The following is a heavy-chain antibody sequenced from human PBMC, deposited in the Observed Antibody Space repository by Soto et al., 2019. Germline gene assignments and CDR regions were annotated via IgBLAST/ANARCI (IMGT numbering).Heavy chain of an antibody. V-gene: IGHV4-4*07. CDR3: ARDHGIAVAARVYYYGMDV. D-gene: IGHD6-19*01. CDR1: CGSISSYY. CDR2: IYTSGST. J-gene: IGHJ6*02. Sequence: SETLSLTCTVSCGSISSYYWSWIRQPAGKGLEWIGRIYTSGSTNYNPSLKSRVTMSVDTSKNQFSLKLSSVTAADTAVYYCARDHGIAVAARVYYYGMDVWGQGTTVTVSS.